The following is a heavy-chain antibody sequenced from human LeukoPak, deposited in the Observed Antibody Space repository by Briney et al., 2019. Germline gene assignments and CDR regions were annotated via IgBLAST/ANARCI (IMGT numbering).Heavy chain of an antibody. CDR3: ATPTLGTIGEYLFDY. J-gene: IGHJ4*02. D-gene: IGHD1-7*01. Sequence: GESLKLSCQCSGYIFTTYWIGWVRQPPGKGLEWMGIIYPDDSDARYSPSFQGQVTISADKSISTAYLQWSTLKASDTAMYYCATPTLGTIGEYLFDYWGQGTLVTVSS. CDR1: GYIFTTYW. CDR2: IYPDDSDA. V-gene: IGHV5-51*01.